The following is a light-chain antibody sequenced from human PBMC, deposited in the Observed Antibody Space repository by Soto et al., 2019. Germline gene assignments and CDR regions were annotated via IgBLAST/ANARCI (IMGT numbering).Light chain of an antibody. J-gene: IGLJ2*01. CDR3: QSYDNSLLAYV. Sequence: QSVLTQQPSVSGAPGQRLTISCAGTSSNIGAGFDVHWYQQLPGTAPKLLIYANDDRPSGVPDRFSGSTSGTSASLAITGLQAEDAADYYCQSYDNSLLAYVFGGGTQLTVL. CDR1: SSNIGAGFD. CDR2: AND. V-gene: IGLV1-40*01.